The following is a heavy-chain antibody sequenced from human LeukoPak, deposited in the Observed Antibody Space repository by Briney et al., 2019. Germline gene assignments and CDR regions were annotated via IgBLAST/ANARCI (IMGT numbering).Heavy chain of an antibody. CDR2: IYYSGNT. D-gene: IGHD2-2*01. CDR3: ARLRLQLLPEY. V-gene: IGHV4-39*01. CDR1: RGSINSSTNY. J-gene: IGHJ4*02. Sequence: SETLSLTCTVSRGSINSSTNYWGWIRQSPGTGLEWIGTIYYSGNTQYNPSLKSRVSISVDTSKNQFSLKLRSVTAADTAVYYCARLRLQLLPEYWGQGTLVTVSS.